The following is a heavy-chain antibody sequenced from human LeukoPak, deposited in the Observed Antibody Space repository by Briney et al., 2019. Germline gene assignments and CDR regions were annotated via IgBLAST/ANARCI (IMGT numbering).Heavy chain of an antibody. CDR1: SASITSSPYF. V-gene: IGHV4-39*01. D-gene: IGHD3-10*01. CDR3: AANSADYNTLGSSYKV. Sequence: SETLSLTCTVSSASITSSPYFWGWIRQSPGKGLEWIGSISYSGTTYYNPSLKSRVTISVDTSKNQFSLKLNSVTAADTAVFYCAANSADYNTLGSSYKVWGQGTLVTVSS. CDR2: ISYSGTT. J-gene: IGHJ4*02.